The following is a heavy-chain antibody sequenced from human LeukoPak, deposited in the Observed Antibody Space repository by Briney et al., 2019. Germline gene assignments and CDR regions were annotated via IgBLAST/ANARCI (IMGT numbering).Heavy chain of an antibody. CDR1: GGSFNNYY. CDR3: ARGLSH. J-gene: IGHJ4*02. CDR2: ISHSGST. V-gene: IGHV4-34*01. Sequence: SETLSLTCAVYGGSFNNYYWSWLRQPPGKGLEWIGEISHSGSTNYNPSLKSRVTVSPDTSKNQFSLKLGSVTAADTAVYYCARGLSHWGQGTLVTVSS.